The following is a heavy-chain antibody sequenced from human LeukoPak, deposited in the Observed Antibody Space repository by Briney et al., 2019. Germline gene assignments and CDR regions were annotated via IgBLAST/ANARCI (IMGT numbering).Heavy chain of an antibody. V-gene: IGHV1-2*02. J-gene: IGHJ4*02. Sequence: ASVKVSCKASGYTFTSYGISWVRQAPGQGVEWMGWINPKSGGTNYAQKFQGRVTMTSDTSSTTVYMELSRLRSGDTAVYYCARRVFSGWGYYFDYWGQGTLVTVSS. CDR2: INPKSGGT. CDR1: GYTFTSYG. D-gene: IGHD6-19*01. CDR3: ARRVFSGWGYYFDY.